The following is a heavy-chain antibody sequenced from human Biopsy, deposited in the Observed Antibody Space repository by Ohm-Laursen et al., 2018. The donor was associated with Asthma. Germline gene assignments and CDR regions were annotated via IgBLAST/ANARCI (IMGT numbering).Heavy chain of an antibody. D-gene: IGHD3-22*01. CDR1: GFRFSDYG. Sequence: SLRLSCAASGFRFSDYGMNWVRQAPGKGLEWVASISSGGGSRDYADSMGGRFTISRDNYNMVFLHMNYLRAEDTAVYYCARDPAGYYYFDYWGQGTLVTVSS. V-gene: IGHV3-23*01. J-gene: IGHJ4*02. CDR3: ARDPAGYYYFDY. CDR2: ISSGGGSR.